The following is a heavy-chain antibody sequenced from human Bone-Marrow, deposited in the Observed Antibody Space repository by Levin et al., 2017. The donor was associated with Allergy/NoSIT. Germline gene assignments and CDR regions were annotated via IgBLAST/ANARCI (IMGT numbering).Heavy chain of an antibody. J-gene: IGHJ6*03. CDR2: INAGNGNT. CDR1: GYTFTSYA. Sequence: ASVKVSCKASGYTFTSYAMHWVRQAPGQRLEWMGWINAGNGNTKYSQKFQGRVTITRDTSASTAYMELSSLRSEDTAVYYCASNHGDFWSGYYMDVWGKGTTVTVSS. V-gene: IGHV1-3*01. D-gene: IGHD3-3*01. CDR3: ASNHGDFWSGYYMDV.